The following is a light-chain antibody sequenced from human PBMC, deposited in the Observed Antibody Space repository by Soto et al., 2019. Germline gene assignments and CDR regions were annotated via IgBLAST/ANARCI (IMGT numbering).Light chain of an antibody. CDR3: SAYTSSSTLLYV. J-gene: IGLJ1*01. CDR2: DVS. Sequence: QSVLTQPASVSGSPGQSITISCTGTSSDVGGYNYVSWYQQHPGKDPKLMIYDVSNRPSGVSNRFSASKSGNTASLTISGLQDEDEAYYYCSAYTSSSTLLYVFGTGTQLTVL. CDR1: SSDVGGYNY. V-gene: IGLV2-14*03.